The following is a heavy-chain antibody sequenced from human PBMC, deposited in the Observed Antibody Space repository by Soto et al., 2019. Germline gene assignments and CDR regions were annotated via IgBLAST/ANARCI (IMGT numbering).Heavy chain of an antibody. D-gene: IGHD2-2*01. CDR1: GFTFTYYA. Sequence: EVQLLVSGGGLVQPGGSLRLSCTASGFTFTYYAFSWVRQAPGKGLEWVSAISANGQGIYYADSVRGRFTISRDNSKNTVFLHMDSLRAEDTAVYYSAKDRDYPRDQFHYWGQGTLVTVSS. CDR2: ISANGQGI. CDR3: AKDRDYPRDQFHY. J-gene: IGHJ4*02. V-gene: IGHV3-23*01.